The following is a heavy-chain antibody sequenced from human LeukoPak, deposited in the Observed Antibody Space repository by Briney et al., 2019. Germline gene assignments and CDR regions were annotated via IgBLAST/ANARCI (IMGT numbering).Heavy chain of an antibody. CDR1: GFTVSTIY. CDR2: VYRGGST. CDR3: AKDMGGWCFDY. D-gene: IGHD6-19*01. Sequence: GGSLRLSCAASGFTVSTIYMSWVRQAPGKGLEWVSIVYRGGSTYYADSVTGRFAVSRDNSKNTLYLQMNSLRAEDTAVYYCAKDMGGWCFDYWGQGTLVTVSS. J-gene: IGHJ4*02. V-gene: IGHV3-53*01.